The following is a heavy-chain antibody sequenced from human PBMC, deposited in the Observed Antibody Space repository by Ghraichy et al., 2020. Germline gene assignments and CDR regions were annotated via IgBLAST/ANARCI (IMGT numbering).Heavy chain of an antibody. J-gene: IGHJ4*02. CDR3: ARGRTLSYGDFHFDY. D-gene: IGHD4-17*01. V-gene: IGHV1-8*01. CDR2: MNPNSGNT. Sequence: ASVKVSCKASGYTFTSYDINWVRQATGQGLEWTGWMNPNSGNTGYAQKFQGRVTMTRNTSISTAYMELSSLRSEDTAVYYCARGRTLSYGDFHFDYWGQGTLVTVSS. CDR1: GYTFTSYD.